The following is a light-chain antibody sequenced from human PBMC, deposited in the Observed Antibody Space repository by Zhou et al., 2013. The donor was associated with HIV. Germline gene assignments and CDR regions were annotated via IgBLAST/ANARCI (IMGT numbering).Light chain of an antibody. CDR3: QQRRYWPFT. V-gene: IGKV3-11*01. J-gene: IGKJ5*01. Sequence: EIVLTQSPGTLSLSPGERATLSCRANETLDGKLAWYQKKPGQAPTLVIFDTSNRATGISTRFRGGGSGTDFTLIITSLEPEDFAVYYCQQRRYWPFTFGQGTRLDIK. CDR1: ETLDGK. CDR2: DTS.